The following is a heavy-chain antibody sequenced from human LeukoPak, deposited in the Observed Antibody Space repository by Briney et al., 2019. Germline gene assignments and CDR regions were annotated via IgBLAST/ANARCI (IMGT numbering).Heavy chain of an antibody. V-gene: IGHV4-30-2*01. J-gene: IGHJ5*02. Sequence: SQTLSLTCTVSGGSISSGGYYWSWIRQPPGKGLEWIGYIYHSGSTHYNPSLKSRVTISVDRSKNQFSLKLSSVTAADTAVYYCARGVEGDGDPWGQGTLVTVSS. CDR3: ARGVEGDGDP. CDR1: GGSISSGGYY. CDR2: IYHSGST. D-gene: IGHD1-26*01.